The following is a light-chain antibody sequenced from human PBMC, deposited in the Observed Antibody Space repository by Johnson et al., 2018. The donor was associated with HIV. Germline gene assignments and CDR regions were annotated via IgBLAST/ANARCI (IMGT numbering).Light chain of an antibody. Sequence: QSVLTQSPSVSAAPGQKVTISCSGSSSNIENNYVSWYQQLPGTAPKLLIYENNRRPSGTPDRFSGSKSGTSATLGITGLQTGDEADYYCATWDSSLRWVFGTGTKGTVL. CDR1: SSNIENNY. J-gene: IGLJ1*01. CDR2: ENN. CDR3: ATWDSSLRWV. V-gene: IGLV1-51*02.